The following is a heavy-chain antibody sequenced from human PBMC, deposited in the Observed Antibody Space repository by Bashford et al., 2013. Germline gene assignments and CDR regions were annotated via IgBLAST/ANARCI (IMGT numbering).Heavy chain of an antibody. CDR3: ARVMSPVVVAVFWLTTYGMDV. Sequence: SETLSLTCTVSGGSISSYYWSWIRQPPGKGLEWIGYIYYSGSTNYNPSLKSRVTISVDTSKNQFSLKLSSVTAADTAVYYCARVMSPVVVAVFWLTTYGMDVVGPRDHGPPSP. J-gene: IGHJ6*02. D-gene: IGHD2-15*01. V-gene: IGHV4-59*01. CDR2: IYYSGST. CDR1: GGSISSYY.